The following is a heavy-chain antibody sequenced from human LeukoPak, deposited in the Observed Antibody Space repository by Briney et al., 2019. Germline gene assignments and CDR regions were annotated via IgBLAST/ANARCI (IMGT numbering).Heavy chain of an antibody. D-gene: IGHD3-22*01. Sequence: GGSLRLSCAASGFTFSDYYMSWIRQAPGKGLEWVSYISSSSSYTNYADSVKGRFTISRDNAKNSLYLQMNSLRAEDTAVYYCARDPPHYYDSSGYYPLDYWGQGTLVTVSS. CDR2: ISSSSSYT. CDR3: ARDPPHYYDSSGYYPLDY. V-gene: IGHV3-11*06. CDR1: GFTFSDYY. J-gene: IGHJ4*02.